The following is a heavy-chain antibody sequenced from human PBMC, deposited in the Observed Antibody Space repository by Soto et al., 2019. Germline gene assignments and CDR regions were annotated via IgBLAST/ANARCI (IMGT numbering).Heavy chain of an antibody. V-gene: IGHV4-59*08. J-gene: IGHJ6*03. Sequence: SETLSLTCTVSGGSVISDYWSWIRQPPGEGLEWIAYIHYSGSTNYNPSLKSRVTMSIDTSKSQVSLKLSSVTATDTAVDYCARTTASGYMEVWGKGTTVTVSS. CDR2: IHYSGST. CDR1: GGSVISDY. D-gene: IGHD4-17*01. CDR3: ARTTASGYMEV.